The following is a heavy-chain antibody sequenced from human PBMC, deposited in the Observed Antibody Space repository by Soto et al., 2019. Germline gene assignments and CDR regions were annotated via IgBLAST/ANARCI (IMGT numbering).Heavy chain of an antibody. D-gene: IGHD3-22*01. Sequence: TGGSLRLSCAASGFRFSSYSMSWVRQTPGKGLEWVAAITATGDRTYYADSVTGRFTISRDNSKKTHYLQMTSLRAEDTAMYYCATMNGYFEYWGQGTPVTVSS. V-gene: IGHV3-23*01. CDR3: ATMNGYFEY. CDR1: GFRFSSYS. J-gene: IGHJ4*02. CDR2: ITATGDRT.